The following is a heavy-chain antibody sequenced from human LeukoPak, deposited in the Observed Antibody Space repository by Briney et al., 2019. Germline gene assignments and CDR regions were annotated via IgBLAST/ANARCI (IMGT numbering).Heavy chain of an antibody. J-gene: IGHJ2*01. CDR1: GFTFSSYS. V-gene: IGHV3-21*04. CDR2: ISSSSSYI. CDR3: TKQSVSGYSSGWHWYFDL. D-gene: IGHD6-25*01. Sequence: PGGSLRLSCAASGFTFSSYSMNWVRQAPGKGLEWVSSISSSSSYIYYADSVKGRFTISRDNAKNSLYLQMNSLRAEDTAVYYCTKQSVSGYSSGWHWYFDLWGRGTLVTVSS.